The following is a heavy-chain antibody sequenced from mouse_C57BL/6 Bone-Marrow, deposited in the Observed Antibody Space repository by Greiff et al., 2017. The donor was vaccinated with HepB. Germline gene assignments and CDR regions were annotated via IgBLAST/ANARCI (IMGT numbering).Heavy chain of an antibody. J-gene: IGHJ3*01. CDR1: GYTFTDYN. CDR3: ARAHYYGSSTWFAY. D-gene: IGHD1-1*01. CDR2: INPNNGGT. Sequence: VQLQQSGPELVKPGASVKMSCKASGYTFTDYNMHWVKQSHGKSLEWIGYINPNNGGTSYNQKFKGKATLTVNKSSSTSYMELRSLTSEDSAVYYCARAHYYGSSTWFAYWGQGTLVTVSA. V-gene: IGHV1-22*01.